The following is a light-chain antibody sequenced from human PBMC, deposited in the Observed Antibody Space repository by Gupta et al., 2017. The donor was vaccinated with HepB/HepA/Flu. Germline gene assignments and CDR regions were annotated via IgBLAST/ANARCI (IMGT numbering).Light chain of an antibody. CDR2: GAS. CDR1: QSVSSN. V-gene: IGKV3-15*01. J-gene: IGKJ5*01. Sequence: EIVMTQSPATLSVSPGEGATLSCRASQSVSSNLAWYQQKPGQAPRLLIYGASTRATGIPARFSGSGSGTEFTLTISSLQSEDFAFYYCQQYNNWPPEITFGQGTRLEIK. CDR3: QQYNNWPPEIT.